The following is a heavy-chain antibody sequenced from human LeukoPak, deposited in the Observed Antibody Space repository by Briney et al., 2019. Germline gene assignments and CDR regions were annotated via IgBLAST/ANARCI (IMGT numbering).Heavy chain of an antibody. Sequence: GGSLRLSCSASGFTFSTYGITWVRQAPGKGLEWVSAISGSGSSTYYADSVKGRFTISRDNSKNTLYLQMNSLRAEDTAVYYCAAVDVDTAFPWGQGTLVNVSS. CDR1: GFTFSTYG. J-gene: IGHJ5*02. D-gene: IGHD5-18*01. CDR3: AAVDVDTAFP. V-gene: IGHV3-23*01. CDR2: ISGSGSST.